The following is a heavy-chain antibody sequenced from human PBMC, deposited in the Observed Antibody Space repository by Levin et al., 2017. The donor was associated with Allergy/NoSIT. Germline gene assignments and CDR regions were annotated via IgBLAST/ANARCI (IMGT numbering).Heavy chain of an antibody. V-gene: IGHV4-59*01. CDR2: IYYSGST. CDR1: GGSISSYY. Sequence: SQTLSLTCTVSGGSISSYYWSWIRQPPGKGLEWIGYIYYSGSTNYNPSLKSRVTISVDTSKNQFSLKLSSVTAADTAVYYCARVPIVVVPAASTKGTATERGYFDYWGQGTLVTVSS. J-gene: IGHJ4*02. CDR3: ARVPIVVVPAASTKGTATERGYFDY. D-gene: IGHD2-2*01.